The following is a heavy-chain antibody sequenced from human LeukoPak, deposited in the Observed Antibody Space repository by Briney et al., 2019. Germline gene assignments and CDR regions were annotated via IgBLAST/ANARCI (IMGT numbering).Heavy chain of an antibody. J-gene: IGHJ6*03. V-gene: IGHV4-34*01. CDR2: INHSGST. CDR1: GGSFSGYY. CDR3: ARGASTSSWPAATYYYYMDV. D-gene: IGHD2-2*01. Sequence: PSETLSLTCAVYGGSFSGYYWSWIRQPPGKGLEWIGEINHSGSTNYNPSLKSRVTISVDTSKKQFSLKLSSATAADTAVYYCARGASTSSWPAATYYYYMDVWGKGTTVTVSS.